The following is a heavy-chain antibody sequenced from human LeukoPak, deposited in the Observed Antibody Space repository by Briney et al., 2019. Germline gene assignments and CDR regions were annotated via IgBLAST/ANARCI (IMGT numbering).Heavy chain of an antibody. D-gene: IGHD2-15*01. CDR1: GFTFSNHG. CDR3: AKVRRPHCSGATCYSFDY. V-gene: IGHV3-30*02. CDR2: IRHDGRDK. Sequence: GGSLRLSCAASGFTFSNHGMHWVRQAPGKGPEWVAFIRHDGRDKDYADSVQGRFTISRDNSENTLYVLMNSLRAEDTAVYYCAKVRRPHCSGATCYSFDYWGQGTLVTVSS. J-gene: IGHJ4*02.